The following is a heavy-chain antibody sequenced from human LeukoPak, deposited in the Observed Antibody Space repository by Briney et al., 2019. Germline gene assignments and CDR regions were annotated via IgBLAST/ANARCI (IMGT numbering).Heavy chain of an antibody. J-gene: IGHJ4*02. CDR1: GGSISSSSYY. CDR2: INHSGST. D-gene: IGHD2-15*01. Sequence: PSETLSLTCTVSGGSISSSSYYWSWIRQPPGKGLEWIGEINHSGSTNYNPSLKSRVTISVDTSKNQFSLKLSSVTAADTAVYYCAIAVGGYCSGGSCYGNDYWGQGTLVTVSS. CDR3: AIAVGGYCSGGSCYGNDY. V-gene: IGHV4-39*07.